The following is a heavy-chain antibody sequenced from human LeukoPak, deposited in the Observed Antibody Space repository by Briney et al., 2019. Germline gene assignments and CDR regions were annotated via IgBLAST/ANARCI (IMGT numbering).Heavy chain of an antibody. Sequence: GGSLRLSCAASGFTFSSYAMSWVRHAPGKGLVGVSRINSDGSRTSYADSVKGRFTVSRDNAKNALYLQMNSLRAEDTAVYYCARVGAIVARLPHFDYWGQGTLVTVSS. CDR3: ARVGAIVARLPHFDY. D-gene: IGHD5-12*01. V-gene: IGHV3-74*01. J-gene: IGHJ4*02. CDR1: GFTFSSYA. CDR2: INSDGSRT.